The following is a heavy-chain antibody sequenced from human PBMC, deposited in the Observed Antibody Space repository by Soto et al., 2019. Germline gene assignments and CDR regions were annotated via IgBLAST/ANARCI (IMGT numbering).Heavy chain of an antibody. CDR3: VHRRDGYNSAFFDY. D-gene: IGHD5-12*01. Sequence: SVKVSCKASGGTFSTYAFSWVRQAPGQGLEWMGGIIPIFHTATYAQKFQGRVTITADESTTTAYMALSSLRSEDTAVYYCVHRRDGYNSAFFDYWGQGTMVTVSS. CDR2: IIPIFHTA. J-gene: IGHJ4*02. CDR1: GGTFSTYA. V-gene: IGHV1-69*13.